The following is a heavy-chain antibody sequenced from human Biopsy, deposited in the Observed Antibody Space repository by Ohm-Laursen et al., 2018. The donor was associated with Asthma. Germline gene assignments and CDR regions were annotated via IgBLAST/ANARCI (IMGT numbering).Heavy chain of an antibody. D-gene: IGHD2-21*01. J-gene: IGHJ4*02. Sequence: TLSLTCVVSGGSINSGGYSWTWIRQPPGKGLEWIGYIYHRDTTYYNPSLKSRVTISLDGSKNQFSLKLSSVTAADTAVYYCARGRSGDWLYYFDHWGQGALVTVSS. CDR1: GGSINSGGYS. CDR3: ARGRSGDWLYYFDH. CDR2: IYHRDTT. V-gene: IGHV4-30-2*01.